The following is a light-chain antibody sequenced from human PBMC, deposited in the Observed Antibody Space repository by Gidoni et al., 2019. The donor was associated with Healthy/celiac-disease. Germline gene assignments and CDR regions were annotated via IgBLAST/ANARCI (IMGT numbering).Light chain of an antibody. Sequence: EIVMTQSPATLSVSPGESATLSCRASQSVSSNLAWYQQKPRQAPRLLIYGASTRATGIPASFSGSGSWTEFTLPISSLQSEDFAVYYCQQYNNWLPWTFGHGTKVEIK. CDR3: QQYNNWLPWT. CDR1: QSVSSN. V-gene: IGKV3-15*01. J-gene: IGKJ1*01. CDR2: GAS.